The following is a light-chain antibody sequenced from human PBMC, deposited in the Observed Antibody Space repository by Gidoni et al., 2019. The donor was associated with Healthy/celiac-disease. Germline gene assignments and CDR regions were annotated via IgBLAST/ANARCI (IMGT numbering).Light chain of an antibody. J-gene: IGKJ4*01. CDR3: QQYNNWPPLT. CDR1: QSVSSN. Sequence: DIVMTQSPATLSVSPGERATLSSRASQSVSSNLAWYQQNPGQAPRLLIYCASTRATGIPARFSGSGSGTEFTLTISSLQSEDFAVYYCQQYNNWPPLTFGGGTKVEIK. CDR2: CAS. V-gene: IGKV3-15*01.